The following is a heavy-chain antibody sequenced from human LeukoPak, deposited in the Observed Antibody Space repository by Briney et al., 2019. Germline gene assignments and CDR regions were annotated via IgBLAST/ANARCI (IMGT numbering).Heavy chain of an antibody. CDR3: TADSRGWYGFS. J-gene: IGHJ5*02. D-gene: IGHD6-19*01. Sequence: GGSLRLSCAASGFTFSNAWMSWVRQAPGKGLEWVGRIKSKTDGGTTDYAAPVKGRFTISRDDSKNTLYLQMNSLKTEDTAVYYCTADSRGWYGFSWGQGTLVTVSS. CDR2: IKSKTDGGTT. CDR1: GFTFSNAW. V-gene: IGHV3-15*01.